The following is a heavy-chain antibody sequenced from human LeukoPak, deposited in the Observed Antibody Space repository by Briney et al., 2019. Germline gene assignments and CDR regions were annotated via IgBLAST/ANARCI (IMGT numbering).Heavy chain of an antibody. CDR2: ISSSSSYI. J-gene: IGHJ4*02. Sequence: GGSLRLSCAASGFTLSSYSMNWVRQAPGKGLEWVSSISSSSSYIYYADSVKGRFTISRDNAKNSLYLQMNSLRAEDTAVYYCARGRITMVRGVIYPPTDYWGRGTLVTVSS. V-gene: IGHV3-21*01. CDR1: GFTLSSYS. CDR3: ARGRITMVRGVIYPPTDY. D-gene: IGHD3-10*01.